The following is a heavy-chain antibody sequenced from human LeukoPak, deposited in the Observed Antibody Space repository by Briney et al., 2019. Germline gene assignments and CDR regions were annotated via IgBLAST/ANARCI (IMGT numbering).Heavy chain of an antibody. V-gene: IGHV3-15*01. J-gene: IGHJ3*02. CDR3: TTEGYGYGYHSIDI. CDR2: IKSAEKGGTA. Sequence: PGGSLRLSCIASGLTVGNVYMSWVRQAPGKGLEWVGRIKSAEKGGTAEYAAPVEGRFTISRDDSKNTLYLQMNSLTTENTALYYCTTEGYGYGYHSIDIWGQETMVTVCS. CDR1: GLTVGNVY. D-gene: IGHD5-18*01.